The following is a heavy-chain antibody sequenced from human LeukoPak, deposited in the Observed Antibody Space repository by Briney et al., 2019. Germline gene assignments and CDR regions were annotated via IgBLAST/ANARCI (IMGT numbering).Heavy chain of an antibody. J-gene: IGHJ6*02. D-gene: IGHD3-3*01. CDR3: ARDKAITIFGVVIIWYYYGMDV. V-gene: IGHV1-46*01. CDR1: GYTFTNYY. Sequence: ASVKVSCKASGYTFTNYYMQWVRQAPGQGLEWMGIINPSGGSTSYAQKFQGRVTMTRDTSTSTVYMELSSLRSEDTAVYYCARDKAITIFGVVIIWYYYGMDVWGQGTTVTVSS. CDR2: INPSGGST.